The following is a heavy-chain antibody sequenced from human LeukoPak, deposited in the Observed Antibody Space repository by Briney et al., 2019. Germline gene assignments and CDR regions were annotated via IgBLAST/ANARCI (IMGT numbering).Heavy chain of an antibody. Sequence: PGGSLRLSCAASGFTFSSYAMHWVRQAPGKGLEYVSAISSNGGSTYYANPVKGRFTISRDNSKNTLYLQMGSLRAEDMAVYYCARVEAAAGSVGAFDIWGQGTMVTVSS. J-gene: IGHJ3*02. CDR1: GFTFSSYA. V-gene: IGHV3-64*01. D-gene: IGHD6-13*01. CDR2: ISSNGGST. CDR3: ARVEAAAGSVGAFDI.